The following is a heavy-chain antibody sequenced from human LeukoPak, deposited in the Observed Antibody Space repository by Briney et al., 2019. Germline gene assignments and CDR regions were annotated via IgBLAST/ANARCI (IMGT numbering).Heavy chain of an antibody. V-gene: IGHV3-7*01. CDR2: IKQDGSEK. J-gene: IGHJ3*02. CDR3: ARDKRMGSDAFDI. Sequence: PGGSLRLSCVASGFTLSSHWMSWVRQAPGKGLEWVAHIKQDGSEKYYVDSVKGRFAISRDNAKNSLYLQMNSLRAEDTAVYYCARDKRMGSDAFDIWGQGTMVTVSS. CDR1: GFTLSSHW. D-gene: IGHD2-8*01.